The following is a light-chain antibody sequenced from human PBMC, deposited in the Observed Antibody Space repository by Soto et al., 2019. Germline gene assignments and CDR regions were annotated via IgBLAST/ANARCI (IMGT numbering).Light chain of an antibody. Sequence: SVLTQPASVSGSPGQSIAISCTGTSRDVGGYDYVSWYQQHPDKAPKLIIYEVTKRPSGVSNRFSGSKSGNTASLTISGLQPDDEADYYCSSHTSGDTRVFGSGTKVTVL. CDR2: EVT. J-gene: IGLJ1*01. CDR1: SRDVGGYDY. CDR3: SSHTSGDTRV. V-gene: IGLV2-14*01.